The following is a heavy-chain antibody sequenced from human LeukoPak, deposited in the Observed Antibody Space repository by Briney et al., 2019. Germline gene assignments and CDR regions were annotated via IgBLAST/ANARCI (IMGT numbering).Heavy chain of an antibody. V-gene: IGHV3-13*01. CDR1: GFTFATYD. J-gene: IGHJ4*02. CDR3: AKDGYGSGSYSQYSDY. D-gene: IGHD3-10*01. CDR2: IDTAGDT. Sequence: GGSLRLSCAASGFTFATYDMHRVRQVTGKGLEWVSVIDTAGDTHNPGSVKGRLTISRDNSKNTLYLQMNSLRAEDTAIYYCAKDGYGSGSYSQYSDYWGQGTLVTVSS.